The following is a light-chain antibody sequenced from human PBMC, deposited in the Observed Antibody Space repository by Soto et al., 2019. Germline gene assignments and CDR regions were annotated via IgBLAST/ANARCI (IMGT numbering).Light chain of an antibody. V-gene: IGKV3-11*01. Sequence: EIVLTQSPATLSLSPGEGATLSCRASQSVSSYLAWYQQKPGQAPMLLIYDASNRATGIPARFSGSGSGTDFTLTISSLEPEDFAVYYCQQRSNWPLTFGGGTKVEIK. CDR1: QSVSSY. J-gene: IGKJ4*01. CDR2: DAS. CDR3: QQRSNWPLT.